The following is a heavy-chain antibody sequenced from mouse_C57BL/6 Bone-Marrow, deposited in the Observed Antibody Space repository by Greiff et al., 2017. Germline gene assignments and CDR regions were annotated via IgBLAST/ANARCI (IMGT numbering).Heavy chain of an antibody. D-gene: IGHD1-1*01. J-gene: IGHJ2*01. Sequence: VQLQQPGAELVKPGASVKLSCKASGYTFTSYWMQWVKQRPGQGLEWIGEIDPSDSYTNYNQKFKGKATLTVDTSSSTAYMQLSSLTSEDSAVYYCARGLSTNWGQGTTLTVSS. CDR2: IDPSDSYT. CDR1: GYTFTSYW. V-gene: IGHV1-50*01. CDR3: ARGLSTN.